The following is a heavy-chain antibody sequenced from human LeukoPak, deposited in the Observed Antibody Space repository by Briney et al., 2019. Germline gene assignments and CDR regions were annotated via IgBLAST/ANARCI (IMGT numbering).Heavy chain of an antibody. D-gene: IGHD6-13*01. CDR2: IYYSGST. J-gene: IGHJ4*02. CDR3: ARHIMDSSSWKDY. CDR1: GGSISSYY. V-gene: IGHV4-59*01. Sequence: SETLSLTCTVSGGSISSYYWSWIRQPPGKGLEWIGYIYYSGSTNYNPSLKSRVTISVDTSKNQFSLKLSSVTAADTAVYYCARHIMDSSSWKDYWGQGTLVTVSS.